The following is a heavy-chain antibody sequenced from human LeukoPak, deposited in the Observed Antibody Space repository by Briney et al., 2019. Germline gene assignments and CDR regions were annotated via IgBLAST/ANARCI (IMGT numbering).Heavy chain of an antibody. CDR1: GFTFSSNY. Sequence: GGSLRLSCAASGFTFSSNYMSWVRQAPGKGLEWVSVIYSGGSTYYADSVKGRFTISRDNSKNTLYLQMNSLRAEDTAVYYCARALDGHGDYLYRGQGTLVTVSS. V-gene: IGHV3-53*01. D-gene: IGHD4-17*01. CDR3: ARALDGHGDYLY. J-gene: IGHJ4*02. CDR2: IYSGGST.